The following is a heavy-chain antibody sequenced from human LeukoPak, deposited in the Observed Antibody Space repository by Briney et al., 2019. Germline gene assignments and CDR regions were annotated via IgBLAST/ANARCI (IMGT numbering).Heavy chain of an antibody. Sequence: GGSLRLSCAASGFTFSSYAMHWVRQAPGKGLEWVAVISYDGSNKYYADSVKGRFTISRDNSKNTLYLQMNSLRAEDTAVYYCARDTYYYDSSGRFDYWGQRTLVTVSS. CDR1: GFTFSSYA. V-gene: IGHV3-30-3*01. CDR3: ARDTYYYDSSGRFDY. J-gene: IGHJ4*02. D-gene: IGHD3-22*01. CDR2: ISYDGSNK.